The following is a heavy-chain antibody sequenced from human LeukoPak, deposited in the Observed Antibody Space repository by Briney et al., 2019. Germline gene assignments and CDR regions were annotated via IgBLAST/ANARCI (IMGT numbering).Heavy chain of an antibody. Sequence: ASVKVSCRASGYTFSGTGWYLYWLRQAPGQGLECMGWIYPYTGATHYAQKFQGRVAMTRDTSISTAYMELSRLRPDDTAVYYCARDGPAQMVDFDYWGQGTLVTVSS. D-gene: IGHD3-10*01. V-gene: IGHV1-2*02. CDR2: IYPYTGAT. CDR1: GYTFSGTGWY. CDR3: ARDGPAQMVDFDY. J-gene: IGHJ4*02.